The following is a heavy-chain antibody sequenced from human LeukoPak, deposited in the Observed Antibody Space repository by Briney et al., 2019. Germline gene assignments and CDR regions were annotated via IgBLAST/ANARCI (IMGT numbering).Heavy chain of an antibody. CDR2: IIPIFGTA. J-gene: IGHJ4*02. V-gene: IGHV1-69*05. CDR3: ASGAAGTEY. D-gene: IGHD6-13*01. Sequence: ASVKVSCKASGGTFSSYAISWVRQAPGQGLEWMGGIIPIFGTANYAQKLQGRVTMTTDTSTSTAYMELRSLRSDDTAVYYCASGAAGTEYWGQGTLVTVSS. CDR1: GGTFSSYA.